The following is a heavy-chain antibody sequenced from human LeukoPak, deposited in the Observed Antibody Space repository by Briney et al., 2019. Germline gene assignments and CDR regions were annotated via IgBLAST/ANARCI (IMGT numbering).Heavy chain of an antibody. J-gene: IGHJ4*02. CDR1: GDSVSSNSVA. Sequence: SQTLSVTCVFSGDSVSSNSVAWNWIRQSPSRGLEWLGRTYYRSKWYSDYAVSLKSRITFHPDTSKNQLSLQLNSVTPEDTAVYYCARDPGYSGYGDFDYWGQGTLVTVSS. V-gene: IGHV6-1*01. CDR3: ARDPGYSGYGDFDY. D-gene: IGHD5-12*01. CDR2: TYYRSKWYS.